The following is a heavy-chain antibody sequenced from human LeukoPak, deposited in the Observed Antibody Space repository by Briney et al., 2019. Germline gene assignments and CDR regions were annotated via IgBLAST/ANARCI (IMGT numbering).Heavy chain of an antibody. V-gene: IGHV4-59*01. Sequence: PSETLSLTCTVSGGSISSYYWSWIRQPPGKGLEWIGYIYYSGSTNYNPSLKSRVTISVDTSKNQFSLKLSSVTAADTAVYYCAREGDSSGSGFDPWGQGTLVTVSS. CDR3: AREGDSSGSGFDP. CDR2: IYYSGST. J-gene: IGHJ5*02. D-gene: IGHD3-22*01. CDR1: GGSISSYY.